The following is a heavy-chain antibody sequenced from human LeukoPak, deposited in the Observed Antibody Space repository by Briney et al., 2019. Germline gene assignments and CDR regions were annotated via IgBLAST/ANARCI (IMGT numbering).Heavy chain of an antibody. CDR2: IHNTGRT. D-gene: IGHD4-17*01. J-gene: IGHJ6*03. CDR3: ARKNDYGDSYYMDV. Sequence: SETLSLTCTVSGVSISSGSNYWGWIRQQPGKGLEWIGYIHNTGRTDYNPSLKSRVIISVDTSKNRFSLRLSSVTAADTALYYCARKNDYGDSYYMDVWGKGTTVTVSS. V-gene: IGHV4-31*03. CDR1: GVSISSGSNY.